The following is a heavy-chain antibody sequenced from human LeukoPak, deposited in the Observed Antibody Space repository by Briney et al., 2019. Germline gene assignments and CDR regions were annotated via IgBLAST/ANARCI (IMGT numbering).Heavy chain of an antibody. CDR3: ATARTRDFGGTHLDY. V-gene: IGHV3-30*03. D-gene: IGHD3-3*01. Sequence: GRSLRLSCAASGFTFSSYGMHWVRQAPGKGLEWVAVISYDGSNKYYADSVKGRFTISRDNSKNTLYLQMNSLRAEDTAVYYCATARTRDFGGTHLDYWGQGTLVTVSS. CDR2: ISYDGSNK. CDR1: GFTFSSYG. J-gene: IGHJ4*02.